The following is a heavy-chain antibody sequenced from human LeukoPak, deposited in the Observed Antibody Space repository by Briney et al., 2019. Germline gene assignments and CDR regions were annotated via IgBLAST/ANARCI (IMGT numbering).Heavy chain of an antibody. J-gene: IGHJ4*02. D-gene: IGHD3-22*01. CDR1: GYTLTELS. CDR3: ARQTYYYDQFDY. Sequence: ASVKVSCKVSGYTLTELSMHWVRQAPGKGLEWMGGFDPEDGETIYAQKFQGRVTMTEDTSTDTAYMELSSLRSDDTAVYYCARQTYYYDQFDYWGQGTLVTVSS. V-gene: IGHV1-24*01. CDR2: FDPEDGET.